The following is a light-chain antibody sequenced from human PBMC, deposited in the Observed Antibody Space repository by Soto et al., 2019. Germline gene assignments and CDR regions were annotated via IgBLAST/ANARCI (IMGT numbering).Light chain of an antibody. CDR2: GNS. V-gene: IGLV1-40*01. J-gene: IGLJ2*01. CDR3: QSYPSSLSAPVV. Sequence: QSVLTQPPSVSGAPGQRGTISCTGRSSNIGAGYDVHWYQQLPGTAPKLLIYGNSNRPSEVADRLSGSKSGTSASLAFTGLQAEDEADYYCQSYPSSLSAPVVVGGGTKLTAL. CDR1: SSNIGAGYD.